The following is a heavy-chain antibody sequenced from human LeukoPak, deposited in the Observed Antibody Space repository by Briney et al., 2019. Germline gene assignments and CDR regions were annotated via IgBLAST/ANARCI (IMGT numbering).Heavy chain of an antibody. CDR3: AKGLTLGFDH. J-gene: IGHJ4*02. CDR2: IRYDGSSK. CDR1: GFTFSTSG. Sequence: GGSLRLSCAASGFTFSTSGMHWVRQAPGKGLEWVAFIRYDGSSKYFADSVKGRFTISRDNSKDTLYLQMNSLRAEDTAVYYCAKGLTLGFDHWGQGTQLTVSS. V-gene: IGHV3-30*02.